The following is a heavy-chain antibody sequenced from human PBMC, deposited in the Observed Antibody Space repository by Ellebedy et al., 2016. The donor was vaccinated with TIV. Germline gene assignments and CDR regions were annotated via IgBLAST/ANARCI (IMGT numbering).Heavy chain of an antibody. CDR3: ARGLYYSYMDV. J-gene: IGHJ6*03. V-gene: IGHV1-8*01. CDR1: GYTFINSD. CDR2: LDANSGNT. Sequence: ASVKVSCXTSGYTFINSDIKWVRQATGQGLEWMEWLDANSGNTGYAPKFQGRVTLTRDTSISTAYMELSNLRSDDTAVYYCARGLYYSYMDVWGKGTTVTVSS.